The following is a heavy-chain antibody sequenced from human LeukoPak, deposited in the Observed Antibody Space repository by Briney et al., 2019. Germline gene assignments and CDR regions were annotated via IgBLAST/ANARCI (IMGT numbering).Heavy chain of an antibody. V-gene: IGHV4-61*02. CDR1: DCSISSGYYF. Sequence: SETLSLTCTVSDCSISSGYYFWSWVRQPAGKGLEWIGRIYTSGSTNYNPSLKSRVTMSLDTSKNHFSLKLNSVIAAVTAVYYCARGGTAGLYFWGQGILVTISS. CDR3: ARGGTAGLYF. D-gene: IGHD1/OR15-1a*01. J-gene: IGHJ4*02. CDR2: IYTSGST.